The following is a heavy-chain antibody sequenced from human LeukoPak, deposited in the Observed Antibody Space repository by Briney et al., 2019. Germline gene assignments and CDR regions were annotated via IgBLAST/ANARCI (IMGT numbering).Heavy chain of an antibody. V-gene: IGHV3-30*18. J-gene: IGHJ4*02. CDR3: AKALLSYLDY. CDR1: GFTLSSYG. CDR2: ISDDGTSK. Sequence: GGSLRLSCAASGFTLSSYGIHWVRQAPGKGLDWVAIISDDGTSKHYADSVKGGFTVSRDNSKNTVYLQMNSLRTEDTAVYYCAKALLSYLDYWGQGTLVTVSS.